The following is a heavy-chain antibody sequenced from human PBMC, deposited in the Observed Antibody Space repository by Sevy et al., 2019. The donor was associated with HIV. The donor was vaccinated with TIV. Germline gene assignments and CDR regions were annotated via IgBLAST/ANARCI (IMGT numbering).Heavy chain of an antibody. CDR1: GGSITSLY. D-gene: IGHD1-26*01. CDR2: IYYNGHI. J-gene: IGHJ4*02. Sequence: SDTLSLTCTVSGGSITSLYWNWIRQPPGKGLEWIANIYYNGHIDYNPSLKSRVTLSLDTSKNQFSLRLSSVTAADTAMYYCAGENAWGRGYSWGQGTLVTVSS. CDR3: AGENAWGRGYS. V-gene: IGHV4-59*08.